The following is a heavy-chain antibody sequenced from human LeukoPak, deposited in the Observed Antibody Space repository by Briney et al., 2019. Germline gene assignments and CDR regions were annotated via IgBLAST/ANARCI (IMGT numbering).Heavy chain of an antibody. J-gene: IGHJ5*02. CDR2: ISFNGVTT. CDR3: VMAGPFDT. CDR1: GFTFNIYA. V-gene: IGHV3-64D*06. Sequence: QPGGSLRLSCSASGFTFNIYAMHWVRQAPGKALESVSAISFNGVTTYYAVSVKGRFIISRDNSNNTLYLQMSSLRPEDTAVHYCVMAGPFDTWGQGTLVTVSS.